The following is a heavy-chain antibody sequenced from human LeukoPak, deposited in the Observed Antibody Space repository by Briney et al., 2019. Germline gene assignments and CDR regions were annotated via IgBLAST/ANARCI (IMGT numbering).Heavy chain of an antibody. J-gene: IGHJ4*02. D-gene: IGHD1-7*01. V-gene: IGHV4-31*11. CDR3: ARGLGLTNFDY. CDR1: GGSFSGYY. Sequence: PSETLSLTCAVYGGSFSGYYWSWLRQHPGKGLEWIGYIYYSGSTYYNPSLKSRVTISVDTSKNQFSLKLSSVTAADTAVYYCARGLGLTNFDYWGQGTLVTVSS. CDR2: IYYSGST.